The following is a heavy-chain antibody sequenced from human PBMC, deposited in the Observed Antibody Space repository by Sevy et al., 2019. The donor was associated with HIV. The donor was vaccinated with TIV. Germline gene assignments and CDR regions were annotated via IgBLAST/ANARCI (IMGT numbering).Heavy chain of an antibody. J-gene: IGHJ4*02. Sequence: EGSLRLSCAASGFILSGHYMDWVRQAPGKGLEWVGRSRNRANSYITQYAASVKGRFTISRDDSKKSLFLQMNSLKTEDTAVYYCTRGAAAYHLFDLWGQGTLVTVSS. CDR2: SRNRANSYIT. D-gene: IGHD6-13*01. CDR3: TRGAAAYHLFDL. V-gene: IGHV3-72*01. CDR1: GFILSGHY.